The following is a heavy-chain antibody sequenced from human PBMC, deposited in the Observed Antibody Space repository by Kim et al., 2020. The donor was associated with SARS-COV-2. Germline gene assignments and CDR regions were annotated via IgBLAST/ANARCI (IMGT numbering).Heavy chain of an antibody. Sequence: YTPSLKSRVTISVDTSKNQFSLKLSSVTAADTAVYYCARSPTVAGPFDYWGQGTLVTVSS. J-gene: IGHJ4*02. D-gene: IGHD6-19*01. CDR3: ARSPTVAGPFDY. V-gene: IGHV4-31*02.